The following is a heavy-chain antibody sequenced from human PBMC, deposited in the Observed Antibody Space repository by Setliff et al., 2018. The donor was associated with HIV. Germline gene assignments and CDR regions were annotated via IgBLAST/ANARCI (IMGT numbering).Heavy chain of an antibody. D-gene: IGHD6-19*01. CDR3: VKDGSLAGRSYFYMHV. CDR1: GFTFDDYA. V-gene: IGHV3-9*01. CDR2: ISWNSDII. J-gene: IGHJ6*03. Sequence: PGGSLRLSCAASGFTFDDYAMHWVRQAPGRGLEWVSGISWNSDIIGYADSAKGRFIISRNNDMNSVHLQMNSLTTDDTALYYCVKDGSLAGRSYFYMHVWGKGTTVTVSS.